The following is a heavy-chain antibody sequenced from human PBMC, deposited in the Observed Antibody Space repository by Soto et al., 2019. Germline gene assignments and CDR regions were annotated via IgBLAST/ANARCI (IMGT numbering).Heavy chain of an antibody. CDR3: ASPGCSSGPFDY. CDR1: GGSFSGYY. V-gene: IGHV4-34*01. CDR2: INHSGST. J-gene: IGHJ4*02. D-gene: IGHD6-19*01. Sequence: SETLSLTCAVYGGSFSGYYWSWIRQPPGKGLEWIGEINHSGSTNYNPSLKSRVTISVDTSKNQFSLQLSSVTAADTAVYYCASPGCSSGPFDYWGQGTLVTVSS.